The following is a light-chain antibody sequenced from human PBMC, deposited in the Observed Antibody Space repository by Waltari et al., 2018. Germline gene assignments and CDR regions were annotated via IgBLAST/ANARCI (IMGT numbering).Light chain of an antibody. J-gene: IGLJ2*01. CDR2: RDF. V-gene: IGLV10-54*01. Sequence: QAGLTQPPSVSKGLRQTATLTCTGNSNNVGHQTAARLQQHQGHPPKLLSYRDFNRPSGISERFSASRSGNTASLTISGLQPEDEADYYCSAWDSSVSAVVFGGGTKLTVL. CDR1: SNNVGHQT. CDR3: SAWDSSVSAVV.